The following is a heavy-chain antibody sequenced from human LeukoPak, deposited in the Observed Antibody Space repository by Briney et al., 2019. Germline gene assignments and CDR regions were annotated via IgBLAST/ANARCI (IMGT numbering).Heavy chain of an antibody. CDR3: ARELDSSGYYLDYYMDV. CDR2: ISSSSSTI. V-gene: IGHV3-48*04. D-gene: IGHD3-22*01. CDR1: GFTFSSYS. Sequence: GGSLRLSCAASGFTFSSYSMNWVRQAPGKGLEWVSYISSSSSTIYYADPVKGRFTISRDNAKNSLYLQMNSLRAEDTAVYYCARELDSSGYYLDYYMDVWGKGTTVTVSS. J-gene: IGHJ6*03.